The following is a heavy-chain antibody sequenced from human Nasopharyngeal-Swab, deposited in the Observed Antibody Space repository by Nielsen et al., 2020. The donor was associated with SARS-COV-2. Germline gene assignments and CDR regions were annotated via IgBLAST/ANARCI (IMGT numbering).Heavy chain of an antibody. CDR3: ARVLTRNLVVALVLDAFDI. D-gene: IGHD2-15*01. Sequence: SETLSLTCTVSGGSISSGGYYWSWIRQHPGKGLEWIGYIYYSGSTYYNPSLKSRGTISVDTSKNQFSLKLSSVTAADTAVYYCARVLTRNLVVALVLDAFDIWGQGTMVTVSS. CDR1: GGSISSGGYY. CDR2: IYYSGST. V-gene: IGHV4-31*03. J-gene: IGHJ3*02.